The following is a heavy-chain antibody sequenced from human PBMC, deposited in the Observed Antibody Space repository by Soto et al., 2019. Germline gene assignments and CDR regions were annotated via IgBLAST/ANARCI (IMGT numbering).Heavy chain of an antibody. Sequence: EVQLVESGGGLATPGGSLRLSCAASGFTFRNDWMNWVRQAPGKGLEWVGRIKTKADGGATDYAAPVKGRFFISRDDSQNAMFLQMNSMQTEDTAVYYCMTNADINGRGHWGQGTLVTVAP. V-gene: IGHV3-15*01. J-gene: IGHJ4*02. CDR3: MTNADINGRGH. CDR1: GFTFRNDW. CDR2: IKTKADGGAT. D-gene: IGHD2-8*01.